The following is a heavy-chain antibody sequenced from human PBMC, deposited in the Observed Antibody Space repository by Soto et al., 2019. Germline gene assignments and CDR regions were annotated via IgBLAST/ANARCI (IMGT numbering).Heavy chain of an antibody. D-gene: IGHD4-17*01. V-gene: IGHV1-2*04. CDR2: INPNSGGT. CDR1: GYTFTGYY. J-gene: IGHJ3*02. Sequence: ASVKVSCKASGYTFTGYYMHWVRQAPGQGLEWMGWINPNSGGTNYAQKFQGWVTMTRDTSISTAYMELSRLRSDDTAVYYCARGLDLATTVNAFDIWGQGTMVTVSS. CDR3: ARGLDLATTVNAFDI.